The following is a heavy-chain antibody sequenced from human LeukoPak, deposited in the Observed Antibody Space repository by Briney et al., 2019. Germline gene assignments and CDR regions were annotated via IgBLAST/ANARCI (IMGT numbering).Heavy chain of an antibody. D-gene: IGHD2-21*01. Sequence: SETLSLTCNVSGGSITSNNYFWSWIRQPPGEGLEWIGYIRYNGGAYYNPSLQSRATMSVDTSKNQFSLRLSSVTAPDTAIYYCAREVIAPADSDAFDIWAKGQWSPS. CDR3: AREVIAPADSDAFDI. CDR2: IRYNGGA. V-gene: IGHV4-30-4*01. J-gene: IGHJ3*02. CDR1: GGSITSNNYF.